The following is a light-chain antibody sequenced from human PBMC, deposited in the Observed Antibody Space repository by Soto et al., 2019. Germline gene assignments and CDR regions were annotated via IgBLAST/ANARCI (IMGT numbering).Light chain of an antibody. J-gene: IGKJ1*01. V-gene: IGKV1-39*01. CDR1: QSISSY. CDR2: AAS. Sequence: DIQMTQSPSSLSASVGDRVTITCRASQSISSYLNWYQHKPGKTPKLLIYAASSLQSGVPARLSGSGSGTDFTLTISSLQPEDFATYYCQQSYSTPLGFGQGTKV. CDR3: QQSYSTPLG.